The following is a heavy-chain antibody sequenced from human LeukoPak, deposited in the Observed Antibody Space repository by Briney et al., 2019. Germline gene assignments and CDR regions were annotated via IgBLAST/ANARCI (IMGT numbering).Heavy chain of an antibody. D-gene: IGHD1-7*01. CDR3: ARDRRLYNWNSLYFDY. Sequence: VASVKVSCKASGGTFSSYAISWVRQAPGQGLEWMGGIIPIFGTANYAQKFQGRVTITADESTSTAYMELSSLRSEDTAVYYCARDRRLYNWNSLYFDYWGQGTLVTVSS. V-gene: IGHV1-69*01. CDR1: GGTFSSYA. CDR2: IIPIFGTA. J-gene: IGHJ4*02.